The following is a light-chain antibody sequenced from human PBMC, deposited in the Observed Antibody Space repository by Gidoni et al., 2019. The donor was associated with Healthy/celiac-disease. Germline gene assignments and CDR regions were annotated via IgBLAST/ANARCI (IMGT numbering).Light chain of an antibody. Sequence: VICMPQSPSLLSASTGDRVTISCRISQGISSYLFWYQQKPGKAPELLIYAASTLQSGVPSRFRGSGSGTDFTLTISCLQYEDFATYYCQQYYSFPYTFXXXTKLEIK. CDR2: AAS. CDR3: QQYYSFPYT. V-gene: IGKV1D-8*01. CDR1: QGISSY. J-gene: IGKJ2*01.